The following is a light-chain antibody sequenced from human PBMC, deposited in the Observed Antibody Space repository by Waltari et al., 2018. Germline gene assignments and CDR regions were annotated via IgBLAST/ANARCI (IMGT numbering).Light chain of an antibody. CDR2: DNN. CDR1: RSNLGNTY. J-gene: IGLJ6*01. V-gene: IGLV1-51*01. CDR3: ATWDDNLSGGV. Sequence: QSVLTQPPSVSAAPGQRVTISCSGTRSNLGNTYVSWFQHVPGTAPKLPSSDNNERPSGTPDRFSGSKSGTSATLVITGLQTGDEAMYYCATWDDNLSGGVFGSGTEVTVL.